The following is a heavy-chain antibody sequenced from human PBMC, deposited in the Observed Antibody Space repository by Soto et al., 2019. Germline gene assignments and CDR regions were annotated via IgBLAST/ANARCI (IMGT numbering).Heavy chain of an antibody. J-gene: IGHJ6*03. CDR3: AREGSGDYYYYMDV. V-gene: IGHV3-21*06. CDR2: ISSISAYI. D-gene: IGHD3-10*01. Sequence: EVQVVESGGGLVKSGGSLRLSCAASGFTFGSYSMNWVRQAPGKGLEWVSSISSISAYIYYADSVKGRFTISRDNAKDSLYLQMNSLRAEDTAIYYCAREGSGDYYYYMDVWGKGTTVTVSS. CDR1: GFTFGSYS.